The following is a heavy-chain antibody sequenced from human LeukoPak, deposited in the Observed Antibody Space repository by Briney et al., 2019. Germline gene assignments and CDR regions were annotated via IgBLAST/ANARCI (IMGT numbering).Heavy chain of an antibody. Sequence: SETLSLTCTVSGGSISSSIYYWGWIRQPPGKGLEWIGSIFYDGSTYYNPSLKSRVTISEDTSKNQVSLKLSSVTAADTAVYYCARLQPPRYQLLLGSSFDHWGQGTLVTVSS. CDR2: IFYDGST. CDR3: ARLQPPRYQLLLGSSFDH. D-gene: IGHD2-2*01. V-gene: IGHV4-39*01. CDR1: GGSISSSIYY. J-gene: IGHJ4*02.